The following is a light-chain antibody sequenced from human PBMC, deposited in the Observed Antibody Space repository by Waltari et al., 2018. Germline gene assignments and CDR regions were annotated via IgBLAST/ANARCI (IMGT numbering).Light chain of an antibody. CDR2: LNS. Sequence: DIVMTQSPLSLPVTPGEPASISCRSSQSLLHSNGYNYLDWYLQEPGQSPQVLIYLNSKRASGVPDRFSGSGSGTDFTLKISRVEAEDVGVYYCMQALQSPLTFGGGTKVEIK. CDR1: QSLLHSNGYNY. J-gene: IGKJ4*01. CDR3: MQALQSPLT. V-gene: IGKV2-28*01.